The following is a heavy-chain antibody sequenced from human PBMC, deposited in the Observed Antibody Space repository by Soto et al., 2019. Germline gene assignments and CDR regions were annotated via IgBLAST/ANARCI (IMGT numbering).Heavy chain of an antibody. CDR3: ARDDATYCGGDCYRCFFYGLDV. D-gene: IGHD2-21*02. V-gene: IGHV1-69*01. CDR1: GGTFINHA. CDR2: IIPMFGTA. J-gene: IGHJ6*02. Sequence: QVQLVQSGAEVKKPGSSVKISCKASGGTFINHAFSWVRQAPGQGLEWMGGIIPMFGTADYSQKFQGRVTITADESTTTAHMELSSLRSDDSAVYYCARDDATYCGGDCYRCFFYGLDVWGQGTTVTVSS.